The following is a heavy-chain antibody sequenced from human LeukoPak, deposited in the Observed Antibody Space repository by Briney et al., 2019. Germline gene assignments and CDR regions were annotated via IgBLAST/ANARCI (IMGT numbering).Heavy chain of an antibody. J-gene: IGHJ3*02. CDR3: AREGQWVAARTHDAFDI. CDR1: GYTFTGYY. V-gene: IGHV1-2*02. D-gene: IGHD6-6*01. CDR2: INPNSGGT. Sequence: ASVKVSCKASGYTFTGYYMHWVRQAPGQGLEWMGWINPNSGGTNYAQKFQGRVTMTRDTSISTAYMELSRLRSDDTAVYYCAREGQWVAARTHDAFDIWGQGTMVTVSS.